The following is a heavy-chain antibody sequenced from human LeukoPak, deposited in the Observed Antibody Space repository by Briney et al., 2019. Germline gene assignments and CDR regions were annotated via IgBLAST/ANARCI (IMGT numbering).Heavy chain of an antibody. CDR1: GYTFTSYG. D-gene: IGHD4-17*01. V-gene: IGHV1-18*01. CDR3: ARDVDYGDQYYFNY. J-gene: IGHJ4*02. Sequence: ASVKVSCKASGYTFTSYGISWVRQAPGQGLEWMGWISAYNGNTNYAQKLQGRVTMTTDTSTSTAYMELRSLRSDDTAVYYCARDVDYGDQYYFNYWGQGTLVTVSS. CDR2: ISAYNGNT.